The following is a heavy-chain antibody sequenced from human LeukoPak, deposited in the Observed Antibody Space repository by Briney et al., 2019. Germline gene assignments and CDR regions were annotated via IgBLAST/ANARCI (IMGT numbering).Heavy chain of an antibody. Sequence: GGSLRLSCAASGFTFSTYSMNWVRQAPGKGLEWVSSISSTSRYIYQADSVKGRFTISRDNSKNTLYLQMNSLRAEDTAVYYCARGGSYLSAFDIWGQGTMVTVSS. CDR2: ISSTSRYI. D-gene: IGHD1-26*01. CDR3: ARGGSYLSAFDI. CDR1: GFTFSTYS. V-gene: IGHV3-21*04. J-gene: IGHJ3*02.